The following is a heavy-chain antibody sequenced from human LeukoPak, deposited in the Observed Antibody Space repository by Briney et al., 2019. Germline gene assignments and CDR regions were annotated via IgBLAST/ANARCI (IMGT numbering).Heavy chain of an antibody. CDR3: AHNFKIWSGTPPYYFDY. V-gene: IGHV2-5*02. Sequence: SGPTLVKPTQTLTLTCAFSGFSLSTRAAGVGWIRKPPVKALELLALIYSDHDKRYSPSLKSRLTITKDTSKNRVVLTMTNMDPVDTATYYCAHNFKIWSGTPPYYFDYWGQGTLVTVSS. J-gene: IGHJ4*02. CDR1: GFSLSTRAAG. D-gene: IGHD3-3*01. CDR2: IYSDHDK.